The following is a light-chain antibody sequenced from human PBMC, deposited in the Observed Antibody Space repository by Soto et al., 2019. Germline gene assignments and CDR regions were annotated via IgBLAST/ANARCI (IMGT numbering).Light chain of an antibody. Sequence: QSVLTQPPSASGTPGQRVTISCSGSSSDIGSNTVSWYQHLPGTAPKLLIYSDNERPSGVPDRFSASKSGTSASLAISGLQSEDEADYYCAAWDDRLNGYVFGTGTKVTVL. CDR1: SSDIGSNT. CDR3: AAWDDRLNGYV. V-gene: IGLV1-44*01. CDR2: SDN. J-gene: IGLJ1*01.